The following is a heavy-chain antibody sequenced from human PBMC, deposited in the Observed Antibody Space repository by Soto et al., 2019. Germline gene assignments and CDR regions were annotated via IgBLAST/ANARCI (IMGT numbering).Heavy chain of an antibody. V-gene: IGHV4-59*01. CDR3: ARDLWGYCGTDCYPLDV. J-gene: IGHJ6*02. CDR2: INYFGST. Sequence: SETLSLTCTVSGGSISGYYWSWIRQPPGKRLEWIGYINYFGSTNYNPSLKSRVTISVDTSKNQFSLKLNSVTAADTAVYYCARDLWGYCGTDCYPLDVSGQATTVTVSS. CDR1: GGSISGYY. D-gene: IGHD2-21*02.